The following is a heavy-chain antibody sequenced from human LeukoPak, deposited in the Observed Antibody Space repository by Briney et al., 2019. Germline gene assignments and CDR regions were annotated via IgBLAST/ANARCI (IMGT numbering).Heavy chain of an antibody. V-gene: IGHV4-59*08. CDR1: GGSISSYY. CDR3: ATLTTVVTAYYFDH. Sequence: SETLSLTCTVSGGSISSYYWSWIRQPPGKGLEWIGYIYYSGSTNYNPSLKSRVTISVDTSKNQFSLKLSSVTAADTAVYYCATLTTVVTAYYFDHWGQGTLVTVSS. D-gene: IGHD4-23*01. J-gene: IGHJ4*02. CDR2: IYYSGST.